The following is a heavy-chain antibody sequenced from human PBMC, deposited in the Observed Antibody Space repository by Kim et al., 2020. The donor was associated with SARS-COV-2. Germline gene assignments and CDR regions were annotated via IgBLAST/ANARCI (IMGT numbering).Heavy chain of an antibody. CDR2: IWYDGSNK. Sequence: GGSLRLSCAASGFTFSSYGMHWVRQAPGKGLEWVAVIWYDGSNKYYADSVKGRFTISRDNSKNTLYLQMNSLRAEDTAVYYCAKDFCSTSCFNFDYWGQGTLVTVSS. J-gene: IGHJ4*02. CDR1: GFTFSSYG. D-gene: IGHD2-2*01. V-gene: IGHV3-33*06. CDR3: AKDFCSTSCFNFDY.